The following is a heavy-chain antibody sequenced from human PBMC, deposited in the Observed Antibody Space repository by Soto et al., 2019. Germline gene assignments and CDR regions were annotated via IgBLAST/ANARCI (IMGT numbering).Heavy chain of an antibody. CDR2: ISPIFGTA. J-gene: IGHJ5*02. Sequence: QVQLVQSGAEVKKPGSSVKVSCKASGGTFSSYAITWVRQAPGQGLEWMGGISPIFGTANYAQKFQGRVTITADESTSTAYVELSSLGSEDTAVYCCARERGSSSGYYPYWFDPWGQGTLVTVSS. CDR3: ARERGSSSGYYPYWFDP. D-gene: IGHD3-22*01. CDR1: GGTFSSYA. V-gene: IGHV1-69*12.